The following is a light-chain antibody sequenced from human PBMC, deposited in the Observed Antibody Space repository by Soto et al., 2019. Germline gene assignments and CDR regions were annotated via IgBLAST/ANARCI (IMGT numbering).Light chain of an antibody. CDR2: ENS. J-gene: IGLJ3*02. CDR1: SPNIGNNY. V-gene: IGLV1-51*01. Sequence: QSVLTQPPSLSAAPGQSVTISCSGSSPNIGNNYVSWYQQLPGTAPKLIIYENSKRPSGIPDRFSGSKSGTSATLAITGLQTGDEADYYCGTWDSGQSAGGVFGGGTKLTVL. CDR3: GTWDSGQSAGGV.